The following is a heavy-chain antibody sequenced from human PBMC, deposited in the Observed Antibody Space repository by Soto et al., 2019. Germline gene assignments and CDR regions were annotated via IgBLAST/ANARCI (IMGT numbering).Heavy chain of an antibody. V-gene: IGHV3-21*02. J-gene: IGHJ6*02. D-gene: IGHD3-9*01. CDR2: ISTTSTYI. CDR1: GFTFSTYS. Sequence: EVQLVESGGGLVKPGGSLRLSCAASGFTFSTYSMHWVRQAPGKVLEWVSSISTTSTYIYYADSVKGRFTISRDNAKNSLFLQMNSLRAEDTAVYYCARDFKYDILTSHYGMDVWGQGTRVTVSS. CDR3: ARDFKYDILTSHYGMDV.